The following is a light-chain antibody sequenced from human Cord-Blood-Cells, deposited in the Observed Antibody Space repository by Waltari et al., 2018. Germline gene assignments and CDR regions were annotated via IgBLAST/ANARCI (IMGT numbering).Light chain of an antibody. CDR3: QQYNNWPRYS. CDR2: GAA. Sequence: EIVMTQSPATLSLSLRERATPFCRASQSGSSNSAWYQQKPGQAPRRLIYGAATRATGIPARFSGSGSRTEFTLTSSSLQSEGFAVYYCQQYNNWPRYSFGQGTKLESK. CDR1: QSGSSN. V-gene: IGKV3-15*01. J-gene: IGKJ2*03.